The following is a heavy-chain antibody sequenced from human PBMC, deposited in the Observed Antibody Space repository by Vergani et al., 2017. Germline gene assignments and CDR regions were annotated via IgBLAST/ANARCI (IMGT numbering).Heavy chain of an antibody. Sequence: QVQLVQSGAEVKKPGASVKVSCKASGYTFTSYGINWVRQAPGQGLEWMGAIIPFFGTANYAQQFQGRVTFTADDSTTTAYMELTSLRSEDTAVYFCARADYSDSLLDYWGQGTQVTVSS. J-gene: IGHJ4*02. CDR2: IIPFFGTA. CDR3: ARADYSDSLLDY. D-gene: IGHD4-11*01. CDR1: GYTFTSYG. V-gene: IGHV1-69*13.